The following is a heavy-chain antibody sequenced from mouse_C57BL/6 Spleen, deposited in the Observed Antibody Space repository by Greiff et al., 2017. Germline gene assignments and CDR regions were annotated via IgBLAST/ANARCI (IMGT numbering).Heavy chain of an antibody. V-gene: IGHV14-3*01. D-gene: IGHD1-1*01. CDR3: ARGYGSSCGYFEG. CDR2: IDTADGYT. J-gene: IGHJ1*03. Sequence: VHVKQSVAELVRPGASVKLSCTASGFNIKNTYMHWVKQRPEQGLEWIGWIDTADGYTKYASKFQGKATITADTASNTAYLQLSSLTSEDTAIYYCARGYGSSCGYFEGWGTGTTVTVAS. CDR1: GFNIKNTY.